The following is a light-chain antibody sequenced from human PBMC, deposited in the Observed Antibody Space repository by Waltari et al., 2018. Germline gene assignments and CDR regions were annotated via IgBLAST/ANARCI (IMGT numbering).Light chain of an antibody. J-gene: IGKJ2*01. Sequence: EIVLTQSPATLSLSPGEGATLSCRASQSVSNYLAWYQQKPGQAPRLLIYGTYNRATGIPARFSGSWSGKDFTPTISSLEPEDFAGYYCQQRASLPNTFGQGTKLEIK. CDR3: QQRASLPNT. CDR2: GTY. V-gene: IGKV3-11*01. CDR1: QSVSNY.